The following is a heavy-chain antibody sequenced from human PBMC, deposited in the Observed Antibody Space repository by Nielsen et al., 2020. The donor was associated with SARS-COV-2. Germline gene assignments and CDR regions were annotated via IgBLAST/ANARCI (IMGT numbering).Heavy chain of an antibody. Sequence: GESLKISCAASGFTFSSCGMHWVRQAPGKGLEWVAVIWYDGSNKYYADSVKGRFTISRDNSKNTLYLQMNSLRAEDTAVYYCARDQVELPRYNWNYGCMDVWGKGTTVTVSS. CDR1: GFTFSSCG. J-gene: IGHJ6*03. CDR2: IWYDGSNK. CDR3: ARDQVELPRYNWNYGCMDV. D-gene: IGHD1-7*01. V-gene: IGHV3-33*01.